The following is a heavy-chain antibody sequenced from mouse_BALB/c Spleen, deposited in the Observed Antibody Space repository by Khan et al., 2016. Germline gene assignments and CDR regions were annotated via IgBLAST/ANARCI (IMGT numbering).Heavy chain of an antibody. CDR2: IDSNGGST. J-gene: IGHJ2*01. D-gene: IGHD2-12*01. V-gene: IGHV5-6-3*01. CDR1: RFTISSYG. Sequence: EVELVESGGGIVQPGGSLKRSCAVSRFTISSYGMSSGRQTPDKRLELVATIDSNGGSTDYPDSVKRRLTISGDTAKNALYLQMRSLKAEDTAMYYCARSAIWGQGTTLTVSS. CDR3: ARSAI.